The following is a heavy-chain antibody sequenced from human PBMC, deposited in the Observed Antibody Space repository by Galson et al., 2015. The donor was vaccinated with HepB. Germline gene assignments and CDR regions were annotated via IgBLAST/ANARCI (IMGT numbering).Heavy chain of an antibody. CDR3: ARALGIAAAGIYY. CDR2: ISYDGSNK. D-gene: IGHD6-13*01. V-gene: IGHV3-30*04. CDR1: GFTFSSYA. J-gene: IGHJ4*02. Sequence: SLRLSCAASGFTFSSYAMHWVRQAPGKGLEWVAVISYDGSNKYYADSVKGRFTISRDNSKNTLYLQMNSLRAEDTAVYYCARALGIAAAGIYYWGQGTLVTVSS.